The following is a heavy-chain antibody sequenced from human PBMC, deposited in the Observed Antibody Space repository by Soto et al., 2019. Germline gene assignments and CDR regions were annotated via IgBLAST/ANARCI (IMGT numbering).Heavy chain of an antibody. CDR2: ISGSGGST. Sequence: GGSLRLSCAASGFTFSSYAMSWVRQAPGKGLEWVSAISGSGGSTYYADSVKGRFTISRDNSKNTLYLQMNSLRAEDTAVYYCAKESAVVDFWSGYYTGGFWGQGTLVTVSS. V-gene: IGHV3-23*01. CDR1: GFTFSSYA. J-gene: IGHJ4*02. CDR3: AKESAVVDFWSGYYTGGF. D-gene: IGHD3-3*01.